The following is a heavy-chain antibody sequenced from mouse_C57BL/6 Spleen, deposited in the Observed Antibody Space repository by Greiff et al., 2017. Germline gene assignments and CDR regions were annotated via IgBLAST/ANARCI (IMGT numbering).Heavy chain of an antibody. CDR1: GYSITSGYY. D-gene: IGHD2-4*01. V-gene: IGHV3-6*01. CDR3: AKDHRTLYDYGYFDY. CDR2: ISYDGSN. J-gene: IGHJ2*01. Sequence: EVQLQQSGPGLVKPSQSLSLTCSVTGYSITSGYYWNWIRQFPGNKLEWMGYISYDGSNNYNPSLKNRIAITRDTSKNQFFLKLNSVTTEDTATYYCAKDHRTLYDYGYFDYWGQGTTLTVSS.